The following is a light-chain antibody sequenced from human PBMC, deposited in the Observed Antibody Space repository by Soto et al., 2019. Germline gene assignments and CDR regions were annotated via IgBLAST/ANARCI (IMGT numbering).Light chain of an antibody. CDR2: EVS. J-gene: IGLJ2*01. CDR3: SSYTSRSTRV. CDR1: SSDVGGYNY. Sequence: QSVLTQPGSVSGSPGQSITISCTGTSSDVGGYNYVSWYQQYPGKAPKLMIYEVSNRPSGVSNRFSGSKSGNTASLTISGLQAEDEADYYCSSYTSRSTRVFGGGTKLTVL. V-gene: IGLV2-14*01.